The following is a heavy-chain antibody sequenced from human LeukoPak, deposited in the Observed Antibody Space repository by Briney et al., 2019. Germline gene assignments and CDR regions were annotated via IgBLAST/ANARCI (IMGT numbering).Heavy chain of an antibody. V-gene: IGHV3-7*01. D-gene: IGHD3-22*01. CDR1: GFTFSSYW. Sequence: LGGSLRLSCAASGFTFSSYWMSWVRQAPGKELVWVVSIKQDGSEKYYVDSVKGRFTISRDNAKYSLYIQMTSLRAEDTAVYYCARDFDYYDSSGYYDYWGQGTLVTVSS. CDR2: IKQDGSEK. CDR3: ARDFDYYDSSGYYDY. J-gene: IGHJ4*02.